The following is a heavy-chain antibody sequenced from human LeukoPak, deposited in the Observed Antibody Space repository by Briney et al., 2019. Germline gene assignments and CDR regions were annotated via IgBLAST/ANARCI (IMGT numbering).Heavy chain of an antibody. CDR3: AKGSQIYGDLLNY. D-gene: IGHD4-17*01. Sequence: PGGSLRLSCAASGFTFSSYSMNWVRQAPGKGLEWVSSISSSSSYIYYADSVKGRFTISRDNSKNTLYLQMNSLRAEDTAVYYCAKGSQIYGDLLNYWGQGTLVTVSS. CDR1: GFTFSSYS. J-gene: IGHJ4*02. V-gene: IGHV3-21*01. CDR2: ISSSSSYI.